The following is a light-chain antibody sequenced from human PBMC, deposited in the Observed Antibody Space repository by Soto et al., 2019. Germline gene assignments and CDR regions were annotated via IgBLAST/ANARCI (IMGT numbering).Light chain of an antibody. V-gene: IGKV3-15*01. J-gene: IGKJ4*01. Sequence: EIVMTQSPATLSVSAGERATLSCMASQSVSSNLAWYQQKPGQAPRLLIYGASTRATGIPARFSGSGSGTEFTLTISSLQSEDFAVYYCQQYNNWPPLTFGGGTKVEIK. CDR3: QQYNNWPPLT. CDR2: GAS. CDR1: QSVSSN.